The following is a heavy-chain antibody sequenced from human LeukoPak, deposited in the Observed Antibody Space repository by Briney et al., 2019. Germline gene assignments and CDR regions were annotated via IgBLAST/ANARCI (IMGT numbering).Heavy chain of an antibody. CDR2: IYHSGST. V-gene: IGHV4-38-2*02. CDR3: ARMYYYGSGSYLIYYFDY. Sequence: SETLSLTCTVSGYSISSGYYWGWIRQPPGKGLEWIGSIYHSGSTYYNSSLKSRVTISVDTSENQFSLKLSSVTAADTAVYYCARMYYYGSGSYLIYYFDYWGQGTLVTVSS. J-gene: IGHJ4*02. D-gene: IGHD3-10*01. CDR1: GYSISSGYY.